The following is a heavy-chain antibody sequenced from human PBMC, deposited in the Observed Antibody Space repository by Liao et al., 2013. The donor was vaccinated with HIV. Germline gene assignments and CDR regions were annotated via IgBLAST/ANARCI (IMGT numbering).Heavy chain of an antibody. CDR3: ARVPRVLLWFGEFPGDNAFDI. CDR2: IHHSGST. CDR1: GGSFSGYY. V-gene: IGHV4-34*01. J-gene: IGHJ3*02. D-gene: IGHD3-10*01. Sequence: QVQLQQWGAGLLKPSETLSLTCAVYGGSFSGYYWSWIRQPPGKGLEWIGEIHHSGSTNYNPSLKSRVTISVDTSKNQFSLKLSSVTAADTAVYYCARVPRVLLWFGEFPGDNAFDIWGQGTMVTVSS.